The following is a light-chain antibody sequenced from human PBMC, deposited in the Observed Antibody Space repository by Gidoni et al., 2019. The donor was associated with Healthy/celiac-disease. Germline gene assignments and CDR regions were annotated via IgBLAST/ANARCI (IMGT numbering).Light chain of an antibody. V-gene: IGKV1-5*03. CDR1: QSISSW. CDR2: KAS. J-gene: IGKJ1*01. Sequence: DIQMTQSPSTLSASVGDRVNITCRASQSISSWLAWYQQKPGKAPKLLIYKASSLESGVPSRFSGSGSVTEFTLTISSLQPDDFATSYCQQYNSYSWTFGQGTKVEIK. CDR3: QQYNSYSWT.